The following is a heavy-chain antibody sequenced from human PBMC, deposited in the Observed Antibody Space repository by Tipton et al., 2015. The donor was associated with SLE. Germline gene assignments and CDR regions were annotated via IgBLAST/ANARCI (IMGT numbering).Heavy chain of an antibody. J-gene: IGHJ6*03. D-gene: IGHD2-2*01. Sequence: TLSLTCTVSGGSFSTYYWSWIRQPPGKGLEWIGNIYYSGSTNYSPSLKSRVSISIHTSRNQFSLRLSSVTAADTAVYYCAREGCSSTSCYGYYYMDVWGKGTTVTVSS. CDR1: GGSFSTYY. CDR3: AREGCSSTSCYGYYYMDV. V-gene: IGHV4-59*01. CDR2: IYYSGST.